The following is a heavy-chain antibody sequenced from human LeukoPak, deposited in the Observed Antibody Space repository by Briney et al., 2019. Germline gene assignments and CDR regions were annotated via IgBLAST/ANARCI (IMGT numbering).Heavy chain of an antibody. J-gene: IGHJ4*02. CDR2: ISRGASRT. CDR3: ARGGSDTAMAHDY. D-gene: IGHD5-18*01. Sequence: GGSLRLSCVASGFTFSSNWMSWVRQAPGKGLEWVSRISRGASRTDYADSVKGRFTISRDDAKNTLYLQVNSLRVEDTGVYFCARGGSDTAMAHDYWGQGILVTVSS. CDR1: GFTFSSNW. V-gene: IGHV3-74*01.